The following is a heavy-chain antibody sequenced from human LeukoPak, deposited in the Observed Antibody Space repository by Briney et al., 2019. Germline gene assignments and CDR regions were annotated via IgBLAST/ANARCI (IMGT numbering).Heavy chain of an antibody. V-gene: IGHV3-23*01. Sequence: PGGSLRLSCAASGFTFGGYGLSWVRQAPGKGLEWISTISNSGERTFYADSVRGRFIISRDNSENTLYLQMHSLTPEDSAIYYCAKDLRRFYGSGNLYNRDASDVWGQGTKVTVSS. CDR3: AKDLRRFYGSGNLYNRDASDV. D-gene: IGHD3-10*01. CDR2: ISNSGERT. J-gene: IGHJ3*01. CDR1: GFTFGGYG.